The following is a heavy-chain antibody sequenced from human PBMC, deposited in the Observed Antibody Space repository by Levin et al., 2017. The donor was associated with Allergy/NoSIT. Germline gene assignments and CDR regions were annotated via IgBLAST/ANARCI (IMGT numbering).Heavy chain of an antibody. CDR3: ARDEAINGLGYHGVAV. V-gene: IGHV4-61*01. D-gene: IGHD2-8*01. Sequence: KASETLSLTCTVSGGSVRIGSYYWTWIRQTPGRGLEWIGYVYSSGRTNYNPSLKSRVTISIDMSKNQFSLKLSSVTAADTAVYYCARDEAINGLGYHGVAVWGHGTTVTISS. J-gene: IGHJ6*02. CDR2: VYSSGRT. CDR1: GGSVRIGSYY.